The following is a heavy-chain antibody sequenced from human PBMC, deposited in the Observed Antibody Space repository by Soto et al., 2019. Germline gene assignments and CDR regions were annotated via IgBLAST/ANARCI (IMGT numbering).Heavy chain of an antibody. CDR2: ISGGGST. D-gene: IGHD5-12*01. CDR1: GFTFSGSA. Sequence: ESGGGLVQPGGSLRLSCGGAGFTFSGSAVSWVRQAPGRGLEWVSGISGGGSTEYADSVKGRFGISRDNSKDTVYLYMNSLRDDDTAVYYCARQKGDIVARPPDHWGQGILVTVSS. J-gene: IGHJ4*02. CDR3: ARQKGDIVARPPDH. V-gene: IGHV3-23*01.